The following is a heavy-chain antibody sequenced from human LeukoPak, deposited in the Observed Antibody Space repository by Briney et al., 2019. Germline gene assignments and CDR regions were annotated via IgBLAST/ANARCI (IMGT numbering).Heavy chain of an antibody. J-gene: IGHJ6*02. D-gene: IGHD6-19*01. CDR3: ARGAVAGTWYYGMDV. Sequence: GXGGGGVXDISTSSTTIYYAHSVQARFTISRDNAKNSLYLQMNSLRDEDTAVYYCARGAVAGTWYYGMDVWGQGTAVTVSS. CDR2: ISTSSTTI. V-gene: IGHV3-48*02.